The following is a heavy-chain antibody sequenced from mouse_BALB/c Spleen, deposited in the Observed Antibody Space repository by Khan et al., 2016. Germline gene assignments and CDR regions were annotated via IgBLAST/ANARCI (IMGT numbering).Heavy chain of an antibody. Sequence: LVKTGASVKISCKASGYSFTGYYIHWVKQSLGKGLVWFGYISCYNGATNYNQKFRGKATFTVDTSSSTAYMQFNSLTSEDSAVYYCARGDYDGYYAMDYWGQGTSVTVSS. J-gene: IGHJ4*01. D-gene: IGHD2-4*01. CDR2: ISCYNGAT. CDR1: GYSFTGYY. V-gene: IGHV1S34*01. CDR3: ARGDYDGYYAMDY.